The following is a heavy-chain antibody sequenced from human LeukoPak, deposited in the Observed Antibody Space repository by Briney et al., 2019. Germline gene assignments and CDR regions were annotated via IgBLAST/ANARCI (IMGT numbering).Heavy chain of an antibody. CDR1: GGSFSGYY. D-gene: IGHD4-17*01. CDR3: AKGRDRNGNYFADGY. V-gene: IGHV4-34*01. CDR2: INHSGST. Sequence: SETLSLTCAVYGGSFSGYYWSWIRQPPGKGLEWIGEINHSGSTNYNPSLKSRATISVDTSKNQFSLKLSSVTAADTAVYYCAKGRDRNGNYFADGYWGQGTLVTVSS. J-gene: IGHJ4*02.